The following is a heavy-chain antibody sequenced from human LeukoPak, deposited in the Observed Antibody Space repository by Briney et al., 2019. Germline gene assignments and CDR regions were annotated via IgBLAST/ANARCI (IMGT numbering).Heavy chain of an antibody. J-gene: IGHJ4*02. V-gene: IGHV3-30*14. CDR2: ISYDGSNK. D-gene: IGHD3-22*01. CDR1: GFTFSSYA. Sequence: PGGSLRLSCAASGFTFSSYAMHWVRQAPGKGLEWVALISYDGSNKYYADSVKGRFTISRDNSKNTLYLQMNSLRAEDTAVYYCARGAFDYYDSSGLYYFDYWGQGTLVTVSS. CDR3: ARGAFDYYDSSGLYYFDY.